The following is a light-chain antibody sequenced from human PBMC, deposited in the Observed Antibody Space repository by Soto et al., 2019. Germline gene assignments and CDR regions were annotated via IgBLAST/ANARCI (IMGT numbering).Light chain of an antibody. CDR3: SSYRSSSTTRNSIVV. CDR2: EVS. V-gene: IGLV2-14*01. Sequence: QSVLTQPASVSGSPGQSITISCTGTSSDVGGYYYVSWYQHHPGKAPKLMIYEVSNRPSGVSNRFSGSKSGNTASLTISGLQAEDEADYYCSSYRSSSTTRNSIVVFGGGTKLTVL. CDR1: SSDVGGYYY. J-gene: IGLJ2*01.